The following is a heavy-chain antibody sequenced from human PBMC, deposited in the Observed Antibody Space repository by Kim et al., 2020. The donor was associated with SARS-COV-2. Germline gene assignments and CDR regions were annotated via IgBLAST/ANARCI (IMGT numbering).Heavy chain of an antibody. D-gene: IGHD3-22*01. CDR1: GGTFSSYA. CDR3: ARAEEYYYYDSSGYSFDY. V-gene: IGHV1-69*13. J-gene: IGHJ4*02. Sequence: SVKVSCKASGGTFSSYAISWVRQAPGQGLEWMGGIIPIFGTANYAQKFQGRVTITADESTSTAYMELSSLRSEDTAVYYCARAEEYYYYDSSGYSFDYWGQGTLVTVSS. CDR2: IIPIFGTA.